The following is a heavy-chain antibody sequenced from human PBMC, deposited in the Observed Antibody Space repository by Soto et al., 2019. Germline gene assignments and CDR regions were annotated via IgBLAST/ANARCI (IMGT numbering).Heavy chain of an antibody. J-gene: IGHJ4*02. D-gene: IGHD5-12*01. CDR1: GFTFSSYA. Sequence: EVQLLESGGGLVQPGGSLRLSCAASGFTFSSYAMSWVRQAPGKGLEWVSAISGSGGSTYYADSVKGRFTISRDNSKTTLYRQMNSLRAEDTAVYYGGKASFVMLATILYFDSWAREPWSPSPQ. CDR3: GKASFVMLATILYFDS. V-gene: IGHV3-23*01. CDR2: ISGSGGST.